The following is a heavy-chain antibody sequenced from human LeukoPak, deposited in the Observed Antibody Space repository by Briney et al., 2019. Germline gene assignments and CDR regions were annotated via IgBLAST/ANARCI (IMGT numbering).Heavy chain of an antibody. CDR1: GYSFTGYY. CDR2: INPNSGGT. V-gene: IGHV1-2*02. Sequence: GASVKVSCKASGYSFTGYYIQWVRQAPGQGLEWMGWINPNSGGTNYAQKFQGRVTMTRDTSINTAYMELSRLTSDDTAVYYCARGWFGELSLRNWFDPWGQGTLVTVSS. CDR3: ARGWFGELSLRNWFDP. D-gene: IGHD3-10*01. J-gene: IGHJ5*02.